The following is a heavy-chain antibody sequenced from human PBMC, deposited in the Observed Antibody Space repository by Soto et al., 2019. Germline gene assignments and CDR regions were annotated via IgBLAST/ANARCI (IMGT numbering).Heavy chain of an antibody. J-gene: IGHJ4*02. CDR2: IWYDGRNK. D-gene: IGHD1-26*01. CDR3: ARVSEGGSYYGGLDY. Sequence: QVQLVESGGGVVQPGRSLRLSCAASGFTFSSYGMHWVRQAPGKGLEWVAVIWYDGRNKYYADSVKGRFTISRDNSKNTLYLQMNSLRAEDTAVYYCARVSEGGSYYGGLDYWGQGTLVTVSS. CDR1: GFTFSSYG. V-gene: IGHV3-33*01.